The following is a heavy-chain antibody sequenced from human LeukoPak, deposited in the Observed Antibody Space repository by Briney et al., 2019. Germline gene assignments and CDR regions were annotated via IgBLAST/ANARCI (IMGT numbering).Heavy chain of an antibody. CDR3: ARHAGSSWYPYDY. CDR1: GYTFTSYG. J-gene: IGHJ4*02. Sequence: ASVTVSCKASGYTFTSYGISWVGQAPGQGLEGMGWISAYNGNTNYPQKLQRRVTLTTDTSTSTAYMELRSLRSDDTAVYYCARHAGSSWYPYDYWGQGTLVTVSS. D-gene: IGHD6-13*01. CDR2: ISAYNGNT. V-gene: IGHV1-18*04.